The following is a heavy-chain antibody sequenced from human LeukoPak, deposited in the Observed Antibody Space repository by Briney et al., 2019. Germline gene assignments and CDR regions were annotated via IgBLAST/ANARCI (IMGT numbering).Heavy chain of an antibody. CDR3: ARDGPWVVGGRTYHSAMDV. CDR2: IWFDGSKE. V-gene: IGHV3-33*01. D-gene: IGHD1-26*01. Sequence: RWAPDHEMKRVAVIWFDGSKEYYGDSVKGRFTISRDNSQNTLSLQMNSLRVEDTAVYYCARDGPWVVGGRTYHSAMDVWGHGTTVTVSS. J-gene: IGHJ6*02.